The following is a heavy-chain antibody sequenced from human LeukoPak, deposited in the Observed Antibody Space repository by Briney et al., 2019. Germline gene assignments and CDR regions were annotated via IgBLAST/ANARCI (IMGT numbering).Heavy chain of an antibody. D-gene: IGHD2-15*01. CDR2: IYYSGST. CDR3: ARAEDNEFDP. J-gene: IGHJ5*02. V-gene: IGHV4-30-4*01. CDR1: GFIVSSNYM. Sequence: LRLSCAVSGFIVSSNYMSWIRQPPGKGLEWIGYIYYSGSTYYNPSLKSRVTISVDTSKNQFSLKLSSVTAADTAVYYCARAEDNEFDPWGQGTLVTVSS.